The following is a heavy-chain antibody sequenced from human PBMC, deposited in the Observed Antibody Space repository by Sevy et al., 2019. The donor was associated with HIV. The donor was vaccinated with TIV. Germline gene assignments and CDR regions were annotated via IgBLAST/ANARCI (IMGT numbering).Heavy chain of an antibody. CDR2: INPNSGGT. V-gene: IGHV1-2*02. J-gene: IGHJ4*02. CDR1: GYTFIGYY. CDR3: ARGWGLPAVTASRFDFDY. D-gene: IGHD2-21*02. Sequence: ASVKVSCKASGYTFIGYYIHWVRQAPGQGLEWMGWINPNSGGTNYEQRFQGRVTMTNDTSISTAYMELSRLRSDDTAVYYCARGWGLPAVTASRFDFDYWGQGTLVTVSS.